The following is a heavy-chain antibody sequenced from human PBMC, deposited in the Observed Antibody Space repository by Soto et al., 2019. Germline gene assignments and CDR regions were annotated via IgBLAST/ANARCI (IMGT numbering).Heavy chain of an antibody. CDR2: IVPLPGTT. D-gene: IGHD6-19*01. CDR3: ASGVGGLGGSSGWPDYAFDV. J-gene: IGHJ3*01. CDR1: GGTFTKYA. Sequence: QVQLVQSGAAVRKPGSSVKVSCKASGGTFTKYAITWVRQAPRQGLERMGGIVPLPGTTNYAQKFRGRVTISADESTSTANLELSSLRSEDTAVYYCASGVGGLGGSSGWPDYAFDVWGQGTMVIVAS. V-gene: IGHV1-69*01.